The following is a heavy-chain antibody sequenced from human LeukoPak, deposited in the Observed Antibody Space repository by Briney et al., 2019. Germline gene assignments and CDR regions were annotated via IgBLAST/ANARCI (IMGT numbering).Heavy chain of an antibody. V-gene: IGHV3-30*18. Sequence: PGRSLRLSCAASGFTFSNYGMHWVRQAPGKGLEWVTVISYDGSNNYYADSVKGRFTISRDNSKNTLYLHMNSLRVEDTAVYYCAKGRSSSWKHLFDYWGQGTLVTVSS. D-gene: IGHD6-13*01. CDR2: ISYDGSNN. J-gene: IGHJ4*02. CDR1: GFTFSNYG. CDR3: AKGRSSSWKHLFDY.